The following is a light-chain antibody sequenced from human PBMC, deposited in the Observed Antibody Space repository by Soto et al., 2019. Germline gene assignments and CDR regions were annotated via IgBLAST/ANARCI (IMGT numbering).Light chain of an antibody. J-gene: IGLJ2*01. CDR3: QTWGTGIVV. Sequence: QLVLTQSPSASASLGASVKVTCTLSSGHSNYAIAWHQQQPEKGPRYLMKLNSDGSHTKGDGIPDRFSGSSSGAERYLNISSLQSDDEADYYCQTWGTGIVVFGGGTKLTVL. CDR2: LNSDGSH. V-gene: IGLV4-69*01. CDR1: SGHSNYA.